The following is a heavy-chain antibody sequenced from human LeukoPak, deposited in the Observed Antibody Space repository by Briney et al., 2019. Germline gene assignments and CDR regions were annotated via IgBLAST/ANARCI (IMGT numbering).Heavy chain of an antibody. V-gene: IGHV3-7*01. D-gene: IGHD3-22*01. CDR1: GFTFSSYW. CDR3: ARGLHFRVYDSSDYYPY. Sequence: GGSLRLSCAASGFTFSSYWMSWVRQAPGKGLEWVANIKQDGSEKYYVDSVKGRFTISRANAKNSLYLQMNSLRAEDTAVYYCARGLHFRVYDSSDYYPYWGQGTLVTVSS. CDR2: IKQDGSEK. J-gene: IGHJ4*02.